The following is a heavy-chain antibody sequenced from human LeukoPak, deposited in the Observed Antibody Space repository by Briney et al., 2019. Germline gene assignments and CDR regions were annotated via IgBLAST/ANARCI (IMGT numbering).Heavy chain of an antibody. CDR1: GYTFTGYY. D-gene: IGHD3-22*01. CDR2: INPNSGGT. J-gene: IGHJ4*02. CDR3: ARGGYYDSSGYYYLDY. Sequence: ASVKVSCKASGYTFTGYYMHWVRQAPGQGLEWMGWINPNSGGTNYAQKFQGRVTITRDTSISTAYMELSRLRSDDTAVYYCARGGYYDSSGYYYLDYWGQGTLVTVSS. V-gene: IGHV1-2*02.